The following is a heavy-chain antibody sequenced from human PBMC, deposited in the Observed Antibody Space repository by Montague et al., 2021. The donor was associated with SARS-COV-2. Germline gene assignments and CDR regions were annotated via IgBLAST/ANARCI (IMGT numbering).Heavy chain of an antibody. D-gene: IGHD3-10*01. CDR1: GGSFSTYS. CDR3: ARLGDGVVPSPILGVGPYYSYYYMDV. V-gene: IGHV4-34*01. Sequence: SETLSLTCAVHGGSFSTYSWNWIRQPPGKGLEWIGEIHHGGSTNYNPSLKSRGTISADTSKIQFSLKLTSVAAADTAVYYCARLGDGVVPSPILGVGPYYSYYYMDVWGKGTTVTVSS. J-gene: IGHJ6*03. CDR2: IHHGGST.